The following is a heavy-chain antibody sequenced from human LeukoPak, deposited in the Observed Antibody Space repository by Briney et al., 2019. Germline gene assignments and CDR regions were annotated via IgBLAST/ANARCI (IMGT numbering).Heavy chain of an antibody. J-gene: IGHJ4*02. D-gene: IGHD3-3*01. V-gene: IGHV1-8*03. Sequence: AASVKVSCKASGYTFTGYDINRVRQATGQGREWMGWMNPNTGNTGYAQKFQGRVTITKNTSISTAYMELSSLRSEDTAVYYCARRRRFLDLDYWGQGTLVTVSS. CDR3: ARRRRFLDLDY. CDR2: MNPNTGNT. CDR1: GYTFTGYD.